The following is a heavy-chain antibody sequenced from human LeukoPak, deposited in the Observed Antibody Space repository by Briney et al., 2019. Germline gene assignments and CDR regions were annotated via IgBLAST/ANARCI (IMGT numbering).Heavy chain of an antibody. J-gene: IGHJ4*02. V-gene: IGHV3-30*02. CDR1: GFTLHCLG. D-gene: IGHD6-13*01. CDR2: IRYDGSNK. CDR3: ANCGAAAGY. Sequence: GSLRLFRSTAGFTLHCLGLQWVRPAPGQGLEWVAFIRYDGSNKYYADSVKGRFTISRDNSKNTLYLQMNSLRAEDTAVYYCANCGAAAGYWGQGTLVTVSS.